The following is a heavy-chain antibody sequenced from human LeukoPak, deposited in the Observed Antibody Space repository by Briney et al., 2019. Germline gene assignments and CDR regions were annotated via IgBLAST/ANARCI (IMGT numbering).Heavy chain of an antibody. J-gene: IGHJ4*02. D-gene: IGHD6-13*01. CDR3: AKEYRYSSSWYCFDY. CDR2: ISYDGSNK. CDR1: GFTFSSYG. Sequence: GGSLRLSCAASGFTFSSYGMHWVHQAPGKGLEWVAVISYDGSNKYYADSVKGRFTISRDNSKNTLYLQMNSLRAEDTAVYYCAKEYRYSSSWYCFDYWGQGTLVTVSS. V-gene: IGHV3-30*18.